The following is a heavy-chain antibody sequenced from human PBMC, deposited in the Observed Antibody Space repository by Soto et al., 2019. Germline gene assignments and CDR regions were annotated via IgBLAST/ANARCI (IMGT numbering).Heavy chain of an antibody. Sequence: QVRLVQSGAEVKKPGASVKLSCKTSGYTFTGNVVDWVRQAPGQGLEWMGGINSGNGNTKYSEKFQGRVTITRDTSARTACMELNSLTSEDTAVYYCARGLTIFGVVIGYWGQGTLVTVSS. CDR2: INSGNGNT. V-gene: IGHV1-3*01. CDR1: GYTFTGNV. CDR3: ARGLTIFGVVIGY. J-gene: IGHJ4*02. D-gene: IGHD3-3*01.